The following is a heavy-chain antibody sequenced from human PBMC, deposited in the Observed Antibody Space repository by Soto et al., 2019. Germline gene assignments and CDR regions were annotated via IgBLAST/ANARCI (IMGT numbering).Heavy chain of an antibody. V-gene: IGHV3-23*01. J-gene: IGHJ4*02. D-gene: IGHD6-19*01. CDR1: GFTFSTYP. CDR3: AKRDAVAGANDY. CDR2: IGGSGDST. Sequence: EVQLLESGGGLVQPGGSLRLSCAASGFTFSTYPMSWVRQAPGMGLEWVSLIGGSGDSTYYADSVKGRFTISRDNSKNTLYMQMNSLRAEDTAVYYCAKRDAVAGANDYWGQGTLVTVSS.